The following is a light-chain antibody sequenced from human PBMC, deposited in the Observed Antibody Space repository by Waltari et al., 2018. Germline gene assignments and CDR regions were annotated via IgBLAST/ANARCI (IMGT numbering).Light chain of an antibody. CDR2: EVS. CDR1: SADVGGYNY. V-gene: IGLV2-8*01. Sequence: QSALTQPPSASGSPGQSVTISCTGTSADVGGYNYSSWYQQHPGKAPKLLIYEVSKRPSGVPDRFSGSKSGNTASLTVSGLQAEDEADYYCSSFAGGKYVFGTGTRIAV. J-gene: IGLJ1*01. CDR3: SSFAGGKYV.